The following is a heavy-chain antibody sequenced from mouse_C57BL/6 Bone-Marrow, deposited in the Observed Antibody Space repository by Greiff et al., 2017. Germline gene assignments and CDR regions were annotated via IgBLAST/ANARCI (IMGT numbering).Heavy chain of an antibody. D-gene: IGHD2-4*01. CDR1: GYTFTDHT. CDR2: IYPRDGST. Sequence: QVQLQQSDAELVKPGASVKISCKVSGYTFTDHTIHWMKQRPEQGLEWIGYIYPRDGSTKYNEKFKGKATMSADKSTSTAYMQLNSLTSEDSAVYFCARRGYDYDPYAMDYWGQGTSVTVSS. V-gene: IGHV1-78*01. J-gene: IGHJ4*01. CDR3: ARRGYDYDPYAMDY.